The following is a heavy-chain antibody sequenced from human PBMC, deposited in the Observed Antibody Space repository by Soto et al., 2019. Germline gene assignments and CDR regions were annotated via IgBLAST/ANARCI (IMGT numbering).Heavy chain of an antibody. Sequence: GGSLRLSCAASGFTFSDYYMSWIRQAPGKGLEWVSYISSSGSTIYYADSVKGRFTISRDNAKNSLYLQMNSLRAEDTAVYYCSRDPHPLWFGELWPAFDIWGQGTMVTVSS. CDR3: SRDPHPLWFGELWPAFDI. J-gene: IGHJ3*02. D-gene: IGHD3-10*01. CDR1: GFTFSDYY. V-gene: IGHV3-11*01. CDR2: ISSSGSTI.